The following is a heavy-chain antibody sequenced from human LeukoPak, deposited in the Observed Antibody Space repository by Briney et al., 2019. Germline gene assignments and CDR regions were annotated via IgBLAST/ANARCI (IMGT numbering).Heavy chain of an antibody. Sequence: GESLKISCRGSGYSFTTYWIGWVRQMPGKGLEWMGVIYPGDSDTRYSPSFEGQVTISADKSTSTAYLQWSSLKASDTAMYYCARRKGTSGWYFDYWGQGTLVTVSS. J-gene: IGHJ4*02. CDR1: GYSFTTYW. CDR3: ARRKGTSGWYFDY. D-gene: IGHD6-19*01. CDR2: IYPGDSDT. V-gene: IGHV5-51*01.